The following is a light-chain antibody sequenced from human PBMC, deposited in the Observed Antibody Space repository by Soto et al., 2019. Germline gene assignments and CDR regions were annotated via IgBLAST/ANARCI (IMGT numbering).Light chain of an antibody. CDR1: SSNIGNNY. CDR3: GTWDSSLSAGV. Sequence: QAVLTQPPSVSAAPGQKVTISCSGSSSNIGNNYVSWYQQLPGTAPKLLIYENNKRPSGIPDRFSGSKSGTSATLGITGLQTGDEAEYYCGTWDSSLSAGVFGGGTKGTVL. CDR2: ENN. J-gene: IGLJ3*02. V-gene: IGLV1-51*02.